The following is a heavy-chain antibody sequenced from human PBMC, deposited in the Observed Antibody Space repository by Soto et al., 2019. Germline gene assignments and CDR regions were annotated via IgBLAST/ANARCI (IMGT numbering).Heavy chain of an antibody. D-gene: IGHD3-22*01. J-gene: IGHJ4*02. Sequence: GGSLRLSCAASGFTFSSYAMHWVRQAPGKGLEWVAVISYDGSNKYYADSVKGRFTISRDNSKNTLYLQMNSLRAEDTAVYYCARDQNYYDSSGYYSPGYWGQGTLVTVSS. V-gene: IGHV3-30-3*01. CDR2: ISYDGSNK. CDR1: GFTFSSYA. CDR3: ARDQNYYDSSGYYSPGY.